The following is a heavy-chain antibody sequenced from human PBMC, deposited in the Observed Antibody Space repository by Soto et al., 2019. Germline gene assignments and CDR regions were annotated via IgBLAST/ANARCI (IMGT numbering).Heavy chain of an antibody. Sequence: PETLSLTCAVYGGSLSGYYWSWIRQPPGKALEWLGEINHSGNTNYNPSLKSRVTISVDTSKNQLFLNLSSVTAADTAMYYCARHHVRGRTIAGAAEFWGQGTLVTVSS. D-gene: IGHD1-26*01. CDR1: GGSLSGYY. CDR2: INHSGNT. J-gene: IGHJ4*02. CDR3: ARHHVRGRTIAGAAEF. V-gene: IGHV4-34*01.